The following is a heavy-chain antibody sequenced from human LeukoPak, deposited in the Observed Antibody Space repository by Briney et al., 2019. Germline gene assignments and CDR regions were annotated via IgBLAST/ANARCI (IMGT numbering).Heavy chain of an antibody. J-gene: IGHJ6*03. CDR1: GLTFNNYA. Sequence: GGSLRLSCAVSGLTFNNYAMSWVRQAPGKGLEWVANIKQDGSERYYVDSVKGRFTISRHNAKNSLYLQMNSLRAEDTAVYYCARDHDWDYMDVWGKGTTVTVSS. CDR3: ARDHDWDYMDV. V-gene: IGHV3-7*01. D-gene: IGHD3-9*01. CDR2: IKQDGSER.